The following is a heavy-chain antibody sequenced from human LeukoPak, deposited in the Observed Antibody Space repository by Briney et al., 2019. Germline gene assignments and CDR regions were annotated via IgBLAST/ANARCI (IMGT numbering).Heavy chain of an antibody. J-gene: IGHJ4*02. CDR3: ATSGSYFPFGY. CDR1: GFTFNIYE. V-gene: IGHV3-48*03. D-gene: IGHD1-26*01. CDR2: ISSSGSTI. Sequence: GGSLRLSCAASGFTFNIYEMNWVRQAPGKGLEWVSYISSSGSTIYYADSVKGRFTISRDNAKNSLYLQMNSLRAEDTAVYYCATSGSYFPFGYWGQGTLVTVST.